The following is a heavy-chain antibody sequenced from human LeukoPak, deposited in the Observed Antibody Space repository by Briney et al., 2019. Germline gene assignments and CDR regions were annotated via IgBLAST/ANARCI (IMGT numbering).Heavy chain of an antibody. CDR1: GFTFSSYS. CDR3: ARDRYCSSTSCYYGMDV. J-gene: IGHJ6*02. CDR2: ISSSSSYI. Sequence: GGSLRLSCAASGFTFSSYSMNWVGQAPGKGLEGVSSISSSSSYIYYADSVKGLFTISRDNAKNSLYLQMNSLRAEDTAVYYCARDRYCSSTSCYYGMDVWGQGTTVTVSS. V-gene: IGHV3-21*01. D-gene: IGHD2-2*01.